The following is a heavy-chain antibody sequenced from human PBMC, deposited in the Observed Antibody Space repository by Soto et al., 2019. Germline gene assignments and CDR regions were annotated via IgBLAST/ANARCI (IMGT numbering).Heavy chain of an antibody. V-gene: IGHV3-23*01. Sequence: EVQLLESGGGLVQPGGSLRLSCEASGFTFSSHAMSWVRQAPGRGLEWGSAISGSDAGTFDADSVRGRFSISRDNSKNTRSLHMTSLRVEDAAIYYCTKDPCTRSSCYFDFWGQGSLVTVSS. D-gene: IGHD2-2*01. CDR2: ISGSDAGT. J-gene: IGHJ4*02. CDR1: GFTFSSHA. CDR3: TKDPCTRSSCYFDF.